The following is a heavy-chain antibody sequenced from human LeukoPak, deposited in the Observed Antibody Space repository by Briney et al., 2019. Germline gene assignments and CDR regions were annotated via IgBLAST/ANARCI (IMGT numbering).Heavy chain of an antibody. CDR2: FFYSGST. D-gene: IGHD1-26*01. J-gene: IGHJ4*02. V-gene: IGHV4-39*07. CDR1: GPSISISGDY. Sequence: PSETLSLTCTLCGPSISISGDYWGWIRQPPGKGLEWIASFFYSGSTYYNPSLNGRVTMSLVGSRNQLSLTLTSVTADDTAIYYGSRESGAFCPFGYWGQGTLVIVPP. CDR3: SRESGAFCPFGY.